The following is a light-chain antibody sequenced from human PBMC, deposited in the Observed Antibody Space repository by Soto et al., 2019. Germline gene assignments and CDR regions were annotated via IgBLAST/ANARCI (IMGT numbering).Light chain of an antibody. CDR2: GAS. CDR3: QQYGKLPRT. V-gene: IGKV3-20*01. J-gene: IGKJ1*01. CDR1: QSVSSSY. Sequence: EIVLTQSPGTLSLSPGERATLSCRASQSVSSSYLALYQQKPGQAPSLLIFGASRRATGIPDRFSGSGSGTNITLTICRLEHEDFAVYYCQQYGKLPRTFGQGAKVEIK.